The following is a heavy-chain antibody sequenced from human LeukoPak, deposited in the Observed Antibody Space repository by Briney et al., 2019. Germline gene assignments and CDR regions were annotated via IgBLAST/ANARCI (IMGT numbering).Heavy chain of an antibody. V-gene: IGHV1-2*02. J-gene: IGHJ5*02. CDR3: ARTPYCSTGTCPAP. Sequence: ASVKVSCKASGYTFTSYGISWVRQAPGQGLEWMGRIIPILGIANYAQKFQGRVTMTRDTSITTAYMELSRLRSDDTAVYYCARTPYCSTGTCPAPWGQGTLVTVSS. CDR1: GYTFTSYG. D-gene: IGHD2-2*01. CDR2: IIPILGIA.